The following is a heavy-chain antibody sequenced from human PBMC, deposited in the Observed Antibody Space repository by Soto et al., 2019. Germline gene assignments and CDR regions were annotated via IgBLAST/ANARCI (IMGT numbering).Heavy chain of an antibody. J-gene: IGHJ6*02. CDR2: INQSGSS. Sequence: ETLSLTCAVYGGSFSGYYSSWIRQSPGKRLEWICEINQSGSSTYTLYLKRRLTISVDTSKNQFSLKLSSVTDADTAVYYCARGGTVRYYSYYYGRDVWRQPTTVTVSS. CDR3: ARGGTVRYYSYYYGRDV. CDR1: GGSFSGYY. D-gene: IGHD4-17*01. V-gene: IGHV4-34*01.